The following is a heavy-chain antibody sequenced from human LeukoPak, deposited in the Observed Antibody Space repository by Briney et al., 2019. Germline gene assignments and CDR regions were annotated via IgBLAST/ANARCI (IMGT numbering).Heavy chain of an antibody. Sequence: GGFLRLSCAASGFTFSSYGMHWVRQAPGKGLEWVAVISYDGSNKYYADSVKGRFTISRDNSKNTLYLQMNSLRAEDTAEYYCAKEGFMTTPDYWGQGTLVTVSS. CDR1: GFTFSSYG. D-gene: IGHD4-17*01. J-gene: IGHJ4*02. CDR3: AKEGFMTTPDY. V-gene: IGHV3-30*18. CDR2: ISYDGSNK.